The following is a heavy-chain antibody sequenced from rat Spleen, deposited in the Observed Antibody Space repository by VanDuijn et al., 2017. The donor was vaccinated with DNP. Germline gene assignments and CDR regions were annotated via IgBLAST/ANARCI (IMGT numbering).Heavy chain of an antibody. J-gene: IGHJ2*01. V-gene: IGHV2-19*01. D-gene: IGHD1-4*01. Sequence: QVQLKESGPGLVQPSQTLSPTCTVSGFSLTDYSVHWVRQPPGKGLEWMGRIRSNGITDYNSALKSRLSISRDTSKNQLFLRLNSLQSDDTATYYCARELPEQRVSPHSFDSWGQGVMVTVSS. CDR2: IRSNGIT. CDR3: ARELPEQRVSPHSFDS. CDR1: GFSLTDYS.